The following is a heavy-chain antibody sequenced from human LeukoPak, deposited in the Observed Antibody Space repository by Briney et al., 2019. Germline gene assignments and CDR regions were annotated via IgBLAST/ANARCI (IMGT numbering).Heavy chain of an antibody. D-gene: IGHD6-13*01. J-gene: IGHJ5*02. CDR3: ARDLRPGIAAAVGVNWFDP. CDR1: GFTFSSYA. Sequence: PGESLRLSCAASGFTFSSYAMNWVRQAPGKGLEWVSSISSSSSYIYYADSVKGRFTISRDNAKNSLYLQMNSLRAEDTAVYYCARDLRPGIAAAVGVNWFDPWGQGTLVTVSS. CDR2: ISSSSSYI. V-gene: IGHV3-21*01.